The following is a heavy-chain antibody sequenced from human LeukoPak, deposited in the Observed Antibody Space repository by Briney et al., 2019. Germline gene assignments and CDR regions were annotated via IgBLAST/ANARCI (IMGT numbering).Heavy chain of an antibody. V-gene: IGHV1-18*01. J-gene: IGHJ4*02. CDR3: ARDTNPTVTSYYFDY. Sequence: ASVKVSCKASGYTFTSYGISWVRQAPGQGLEWMGWISAYNGNTNYAQKFQGRVTMTRDTSISTAYMELSRLRSDDTAVYYCARDTNPTVTSYYFDYWGQGTLVTVSS. D-gene: IGHD4-17*01. CDR1: GYTFTSYG. CDR2: ISAYNGNT.